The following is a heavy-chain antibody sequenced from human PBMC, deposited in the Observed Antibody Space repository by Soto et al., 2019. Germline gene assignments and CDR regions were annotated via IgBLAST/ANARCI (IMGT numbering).Heavy chain of an antibody. J-gene: IGHJ3*02. Sequence: VGSLRLCCATSGFMFSTYVMNWVRQAPGKGLEWVSSINGRSNYKYYANSVRGRFTISRDNAKNSLFLQMSSLTAEDTAVYYWARAIRSTDAFEIWGQGTMVTV. CDR2: INGRSNYK. CDR1: GFMFSTYV. CDR3: ARAIRSTDAFEI. V-gene: IGHV3-21*01.